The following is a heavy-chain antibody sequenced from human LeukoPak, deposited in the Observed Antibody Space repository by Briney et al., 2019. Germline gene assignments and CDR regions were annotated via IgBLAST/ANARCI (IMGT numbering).Heavy chain of an antibody. J-gene: IGHJ4*02. Sequence: GGSLRLSCEVSGFTFSDYGMHWVRQAPGKGLEWVTSIYYDGSNEDYADSVKGRFTISRDNSKNTLYLQMNSLRAEDTAVYYCAKNTLRGYTYGPEINWGQGTLVTVSS. CDR2: IYYDGSNE. CDR3: AKNTLRGYTYGPEIN. V-gene: IGHV3-30*02. D-gene: IGHD5-18*01. CDR1: GFTFSDYG.